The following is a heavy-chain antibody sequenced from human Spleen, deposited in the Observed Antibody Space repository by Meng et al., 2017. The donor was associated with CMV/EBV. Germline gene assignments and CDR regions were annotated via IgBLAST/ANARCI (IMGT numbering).Heavy chain of an antibody. V-gene: IGHV3-66*01. Sequence: EVQLVESGXGLVQPGGSLRLSCAASGFTVSSNYMSWVRQAPGKGLEWVSVIYSGGSTYYADSVKGRFTISRDNSKNTLYLQMNSLRAEDTAVYYCARGRLVRGVITDYWGQGTLVTVSS. CDR1: GFTVSSNY. J-gene: IGHJ4*02. CDR2: IYSGGST. CDR3: ARGRLVRGVITDY. D-gene: IGHD3-10*01.